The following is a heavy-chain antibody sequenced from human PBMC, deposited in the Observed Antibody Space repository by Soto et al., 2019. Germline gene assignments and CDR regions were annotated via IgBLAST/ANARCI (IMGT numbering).Heavy chain of an antibody. Sequence: ASVKVSARPLDNTFTIYVINGFRRAPGKGLEWMGWMNPNSGNTGYAQKFQGRVTMTRNTSISTAYMELSSLRSEDTAVYYCARSGPVYSRGWYAVTFDQWGPGNLVTV. CDR1: DNTFTIYV. CDR3: ARSGPVYSRGWYAVTFDQ. CDR2: MNPNSGNT. V-gene: IGHV1-8*01. J-gene: IGHJ4*02. D-gene: IGHD6-19*01.